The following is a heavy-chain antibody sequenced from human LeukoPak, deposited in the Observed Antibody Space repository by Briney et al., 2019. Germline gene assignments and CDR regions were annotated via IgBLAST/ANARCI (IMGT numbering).Heavy chain of an antibody. CDR2: ISYDGNNK. CDR3: AKYSMGATTRGAFDI. J-gene: IGHJ3*02. D-gene: IGHD1-26*01. V-gene: IGHV3-30-3*02. CDR1: GFTFSSYA. Sequence: GGSLRLSCAASGFTFSSYAMHWVRQAPGKGLEWVAVISYDGNNKYYTDSVKGRFTISRDNSKNTLYLQMNSLRAEDTAVYYCAKYSMGATTRGAFDIWGQGTMVTVSS.